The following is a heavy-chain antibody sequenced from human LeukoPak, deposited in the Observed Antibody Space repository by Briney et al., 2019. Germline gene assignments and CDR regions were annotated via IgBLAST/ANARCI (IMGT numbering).Heavy chain of an antibody. Sequence: ASVKVSCKASRGTFSSYAISWVRQAPGQGLEWMGGIIPIFGTANYAQKFQGRVTITADESTSTAYMELSSLRSEDTAVYYCAKDLRGKVINKEVFDYWGQGTLVTVSS. CDR2: IIPIFGTA. J-gene: IGHJ4*02. CDR3: AKDLRGKVINKEVFDY. D-gene: IGHD1/OR15-1a*01. V-gene: IGHV1-69*13. CDR1: RGTFSSYA.